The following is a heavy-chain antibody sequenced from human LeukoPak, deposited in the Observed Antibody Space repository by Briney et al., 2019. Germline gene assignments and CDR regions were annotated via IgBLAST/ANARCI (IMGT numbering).Heavy chain of an antibody. CDR3: ARYDNSGYEGLDY. D-gene: IGHD3-22*01. CDR2: ISSSGSTI. J-gene: IGHJ4*02. CDR1: GFTFSSYE. Sequence: GGSLRPSCAASGFTFSSYEMNWVRQAPGKGLEWVSYISSSGSTIYYADSVKGRFTISRDNAENSLYLQMNSLRAEDTALYYCARYDNSGYEGLDYWGQGILVTVSS. V-gene: IGHV3-48*03.